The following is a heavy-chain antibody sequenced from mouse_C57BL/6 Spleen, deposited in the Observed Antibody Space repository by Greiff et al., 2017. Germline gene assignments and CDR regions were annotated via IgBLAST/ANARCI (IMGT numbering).Heavy chain of an antibody. J-gene: IGHJ2*01. V-gene: IGHV1-15*01. CDR1: GYTFTDYE. CDR2: IDPETGGT. Sequence: VQLQESGAELVRPGASVTLSCKASGYTFTDYEMHWVKQTPVHGLEWIGAIDPETGGTAYNQKFKGKAILTADKSSSTAYMELRSLTSEDSAVYYCTSWDPYYLDYWGQGTTLTVAS. D-gene: IGHD4-1*01. CDR3: TSWDPYYLDY.